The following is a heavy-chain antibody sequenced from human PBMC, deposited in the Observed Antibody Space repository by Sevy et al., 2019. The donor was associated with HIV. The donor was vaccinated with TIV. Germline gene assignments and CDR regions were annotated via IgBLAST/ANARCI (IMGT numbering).Heavy chain of an antibody. Sequence: GGSLRLSCAASGFTFSSYAMHWVRQAPGKGLEWVAVISYDGSNKNYADSVKGRFTISRDNSKNTLYLQMNSLRAEDTAVYYCARDLLPLATSGWYFDYWGQGTLVTVSS. V-gene: IGHV3-30-3*01. D-gene: IGHD6-19*01. CDR2: ISYDGSNK. CDR3: ARDLLPLATSGWYFDY. J-gene: IGHJ4*02. CDR1: GFTFSSYA.